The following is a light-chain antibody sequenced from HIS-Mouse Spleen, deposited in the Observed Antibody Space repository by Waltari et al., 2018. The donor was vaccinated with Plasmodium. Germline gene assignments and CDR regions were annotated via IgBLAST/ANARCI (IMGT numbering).Light chain of an antibody. Sequence: EIVMTQSPATLSVSPGARATLSCRASQSVSSNLAWYQQKPGQAPRLLIYGASTRATGIPARLSGSGSGTEFTLTISSLQSEDFAVYYCQQYNNWSFTFGPGTKVDIK. J-gene: IGKJ3*01. CDR1: QSVSSN. V-gene: IGKV3-15*01. CDR2: GAS. CDR3: QQYNNWSFT.